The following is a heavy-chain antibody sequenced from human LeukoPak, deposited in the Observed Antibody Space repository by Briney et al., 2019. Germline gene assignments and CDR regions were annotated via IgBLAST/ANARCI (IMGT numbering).Heavy chain of an antibody. J-gene: IGHJ4*02. CDR1: GFTFSSYS. D-gene: IGHD3-10*01. Sequence: PGGSLRISCAASGFTFSSYSMNWVRPAPGKGLEWVSSIRSSRSYIYYAYSVKARFTISRDNAKNTPYRQMNRLRAEDRAVFYCGRDYYGLGSVIYYWGQGTLVTVSS. CDR2: IRSSRSYI. V-gene: IGHV3-21*01. CDR3: GRDYYGLGSVIYY.